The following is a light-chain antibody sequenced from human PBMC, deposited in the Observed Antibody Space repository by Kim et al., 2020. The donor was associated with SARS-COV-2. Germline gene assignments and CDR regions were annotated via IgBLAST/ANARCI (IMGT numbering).Light chain of an antibody. V-gene: IGKV3-20*01. CDR2: GAY. Sequence: PGGTASLSRRASQSVSSRYFAWYQQKPGQAPRLLIYGAYSRATGIPDRFSGSGSGTDFTLTISRLEPEDFAVYYCQQYGSSPPITFGQGTRLEIK. CDR1: QSVSSRY. J-gene: IGKJ5*01. CDR3: QQYGSSPPIT.